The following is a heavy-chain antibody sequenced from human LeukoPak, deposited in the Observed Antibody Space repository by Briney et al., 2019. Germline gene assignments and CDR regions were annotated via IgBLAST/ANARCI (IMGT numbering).Heavy chain of an antibody. D-gene: IGHD3-3*01. Sequence: ASVKVSCKASGYTLTSYGISWVRQAPGQGLEWMGWISAYNGNTNYAQKLQGRVTMTTDTSTSTAYMELRSLRSDDTAVYYCARDRSRFLEWLPCYWGQGTLVTVSS. CDR2: ISAYNGNT. V-gene: IGHV1-18*01. J-gene: IGHJ4*02. CDR1: GYTLTSYG. CDR3: ARDRSRFLEWLPCY.